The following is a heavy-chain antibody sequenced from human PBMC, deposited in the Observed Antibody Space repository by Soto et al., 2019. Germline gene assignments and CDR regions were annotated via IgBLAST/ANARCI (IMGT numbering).Heavy chain of an antibody. V-gene: IGHV4-31*03. Sequence: SETLSLTCTVSGGSISSGGYYWSWIRQHPGKGLEWIGYIYYSGSTYYNPSLKSRVTISVDTSKNQFSLKLSSVTAADTAVYYCARDQYRWPAAAGTLGFYYYGMDVWGQGTTVTVSS. CDR3: ARDQYRWPAAAGTLGFYYYGMDV. J-gene: IGHJ6*02. D-gene: IGHD6-13*01. CDR1: GGSISSGGYY. CDR2: IYYSGST.